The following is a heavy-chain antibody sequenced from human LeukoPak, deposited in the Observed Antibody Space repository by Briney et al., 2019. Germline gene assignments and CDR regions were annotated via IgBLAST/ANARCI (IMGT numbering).Heavy chain of an antibody. V-gene: IGHV3-21*04. D-gene: IGHD3-22*01. CDR3: AKEMDSSGYFVLAPNAFDI. Sequence: MSGGSLRLSCAASRFTFSSYSMNWVRQAPGKGLEWVSSISSSSSYIYYADSVKGRFTTSRDNAKNSLYLQMNSLRAEDTAVYYCAKEMDSSGYFVLAPNAFDIWGQGTMVTVSS. J-gene: IGHJ3*02. CDR2: ISSSSSYI. CDR1: RFTFSSYS.